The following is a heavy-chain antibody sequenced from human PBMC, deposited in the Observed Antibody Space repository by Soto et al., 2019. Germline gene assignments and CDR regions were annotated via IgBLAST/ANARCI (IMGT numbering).Heavy chain of an antibody. CDR3: ARQGGEYNTMSDY. CDR2: VQMSGTT. Sequence: SETLSLTCAVSGASVRSYHWSWIRQAAGKGLEWIGRVQMSGTTNYNPSLKTRVTMSLDTSKNEVSLRMTSVTASDTAMYYCARQGGEYNTMSDYWGQGTLVTVSS. CDR1: GASVRSYH. J-gene: IGHJ4*02. V-gene: IGHV4-4*07. D-gene: IGHD3-10*01.